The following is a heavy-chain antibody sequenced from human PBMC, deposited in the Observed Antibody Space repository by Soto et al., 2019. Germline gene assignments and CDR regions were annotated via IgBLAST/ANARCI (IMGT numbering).Heavy chain of an antibody. CDR3: ARDIFGEWYYYYYGMDV. D-gene: IGHD3-10*02. CDR1: GFTFSSYE. V-gene: IGHV3-48*03. Sequence: GGSLRLSCAASGFTFSSYEMNWVRQAPGKGLEWVSYISSSGSTIYYADSVKGRFTISRDNAKNSLYLQMNSLRAEDTAVYYCARDIFGEWYYYYYGMDVWGQGTTVTV. J-gene: IGHJ6*02. CDR2: ISSSGSTI.